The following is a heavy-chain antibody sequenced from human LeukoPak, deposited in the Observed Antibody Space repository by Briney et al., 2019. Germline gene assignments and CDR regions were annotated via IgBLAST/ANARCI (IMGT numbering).Heavy chain of an antibody. V-gene: IGHV4-4*07. D-gene: IGHD6-13*01. CDR2: IYTSGRT. CDR1: GGSISSNY. J-gene: IGHJ4*02. Sequence: SETLSLTCTVSGGSISSNYWSWIRQPAGKGLEWIGRIYTSGRTNYSPSLKSRVTLSVDTSRNQFSLRLSSVTAADTAVYYCARDGRGYASSWYLDLWGQGTLVTVSS. CDR3: ARDGRGYASSWYLDL.